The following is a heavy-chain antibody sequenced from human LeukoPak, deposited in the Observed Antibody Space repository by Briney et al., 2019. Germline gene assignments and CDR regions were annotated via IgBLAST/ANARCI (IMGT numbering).Heavy chain of an antibody. Sequence: ASVKVSCTASGYTFTDYPIHWVRQAPGQGLEWMGRINPKSGATTYARRFQGRVTMTRDTSTSTAYMELGSLRSDDTAVFYCARDPWGGDIVVVPAAIHDPWGQGTLVTVSS. D-gene: IGHD2-2*01. CDR2: INPKSGAT. V-gene: IGHV1-2*06. J-gene: IGHJ5*02. CDR1: GYTFTDYP. CDR3: ARDPWGGDIVVVPAAIHDP.